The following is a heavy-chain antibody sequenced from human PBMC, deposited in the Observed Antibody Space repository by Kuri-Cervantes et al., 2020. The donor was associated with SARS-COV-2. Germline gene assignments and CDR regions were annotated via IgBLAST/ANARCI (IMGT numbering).Heavy chain of an antibody. Sequence: GGSLRLSCAASGFTFSSYAMSWVRQAPGKGLEWVSAISGSGGSTYYADSVKGRFTISRDNSKNTLYLQMNSLRAEDTAVYYCATARFDFWSGYSWGGAFDIWGQGTMVTVSS. V-gene: IGHV3-23*01. CDR3: ATARFDFWSGYSWGGAFDI. J-gene: IGHJ3*02. D-gene: IGHD3-3*01. CDR1: GFTFSSYA. CDR2: ISGSGGST.